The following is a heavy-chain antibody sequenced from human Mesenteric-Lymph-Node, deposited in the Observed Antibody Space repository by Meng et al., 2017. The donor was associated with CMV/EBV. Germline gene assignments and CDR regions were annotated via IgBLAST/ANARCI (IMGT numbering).Heavy chain of an antibody. Sequence: GGSLRLSCAASGFTFDDYTMHWVRQAPGKGLEWVSLISWDGGSTYYADSVKGRFTISRDNSKNTVYLQMNYLRAEDTARYYCAKEIFGVPRGAFDVWGQGTMVTVSS. CDR1: GFTFDDYT. CDR2: ISWDGGST. J-gene: IGHJ3*01. V-gene: IGHV3-43*01. D-gene: IGHD2-2*01. CDR3: AKEIFGVPRGAFDV.